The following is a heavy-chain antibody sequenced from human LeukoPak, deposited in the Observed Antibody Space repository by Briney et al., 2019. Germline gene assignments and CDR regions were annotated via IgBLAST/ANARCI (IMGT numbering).Heavy chain of an antibody. Sequence: PGGSLRLSCATSGFTFSSYAMSSVRQAPGKGLELVSAISGSGGSTYYADSVKGRFTISRDNSKTTLYLQMNSLRAEDTAVYYCAKDRSSTSWGGNWFDPWGQGTLFTVSS. CDR1: GFTFSSYA. CDR3: AKDRSSTSWGGNWFDP. V-gene: IGHV3-23*01. CDR2: ISGSGGST. J-gene: IGHJ5*02. D-gene: IGHD2-2*01.